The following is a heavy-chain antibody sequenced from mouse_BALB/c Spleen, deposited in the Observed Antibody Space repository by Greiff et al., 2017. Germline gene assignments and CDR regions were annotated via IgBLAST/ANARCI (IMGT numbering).Heavy chain of an antibody. CDR2: ISSGGGST. Sequence: EVNLVESGGGLVKPGGSLKLSCAASGFAFSSYDMSWVRQTPEKRLEWVAYISSGGGSTYYPDTVKGRFTISRDNAKNTLYLQMSSLKSEDTAMYYCARRVYYGSSPYYFDYWGQGTTLTVSS. D-gene: IGHD1-1*01. CDR3: ARRVYYGSSPYYFDY. J-gene: IGHJ2*01. V-gene: IGHV5-12-1*01. CDR1: GFAFSSYD.